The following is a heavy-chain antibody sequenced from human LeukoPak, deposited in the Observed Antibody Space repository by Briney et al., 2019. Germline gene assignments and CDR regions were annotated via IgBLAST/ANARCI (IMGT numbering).Heavy chain of an antibody. D-gene: IGHD4-17*01. J-gene: IGHJ6*02. CDR1: GGSFSGYY. Sequence: PSETLSLTCAVYGGSFSGYYWSWIRQPPGKGLEWIGEINHSGSTNYNPSLKSRVTTSVDTSKNQFSLKLSSVTAADTAVYYCASRTVTTDYYYGMDVWGQGTTVTVSS. CDR3: ASRTVTTDYYYGMDV. V-gene: IGHV4-34*01. CDR2: INHSGST.